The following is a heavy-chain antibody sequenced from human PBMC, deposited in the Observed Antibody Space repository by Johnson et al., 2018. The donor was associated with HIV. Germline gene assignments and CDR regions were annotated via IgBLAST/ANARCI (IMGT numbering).Heavy chain of an antibody. D-gene: IGHD1-26*01. Sequence: VQLVESGGGLVQPGRSLRLSCAASGFTFDDYAIHWVRQAPGKGLEWVSGITWNSGSIGYADSVTGRFTISRDNAKNSLYLQMNSLRAEDTALYYCAKDLFRWELLPRAFDIWGQGTMVTVSS. CDR2: ITWNSGSI. V-gene: IGHV3-9*01. CDR1: GFTFDDYA. J-gene: IGHJ3*02. CDR3: AKDLFRWELLPRAFDI.